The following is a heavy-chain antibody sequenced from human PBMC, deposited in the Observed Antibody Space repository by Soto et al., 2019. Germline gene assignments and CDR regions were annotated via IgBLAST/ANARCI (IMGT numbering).Heavy chain of an antibody. V-gene: IGHV1-69*12. CDR3: ATEKPDGSGDLFGSFDC. Sequence: QVQLVQSGAEMKKPGSSLKVSCKASGGTLNSYVITWVRQAPGQGLEWMGGIIPIFGTTNYAQKFQGRVTITADESTSTAYMELSSLRSEDPAVYYCATEKPDGSGDLFGSFDCWGQGTLVTVSS. CDR1: GGTLNSYV. CDR2: IIPIFGTT. D-gene: IGHD3-10*02. J-gene: IGHJ4*02.